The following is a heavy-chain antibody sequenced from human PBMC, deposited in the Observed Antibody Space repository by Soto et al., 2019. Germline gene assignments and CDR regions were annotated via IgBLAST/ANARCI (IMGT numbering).Heavy chain of an antibody. CDR2: IWYDGSNK. D-gene: IGHD3-10*01. CDR3: ARVDMVRVNDY. J-gene: IGHJ4*02. CDR1: GFTFSSYG. Sequence: GGSLRLSCAASGFTFSSYGMHWVRQAPGKGLEWVAVIWYDGSNKYYADSVKGRFTISRDNSKNTLYLQMNSLRAEDTAVYYCARVDMVRVNDYWGQGTLVTVSS. V-gene: IGHV3-33*01.